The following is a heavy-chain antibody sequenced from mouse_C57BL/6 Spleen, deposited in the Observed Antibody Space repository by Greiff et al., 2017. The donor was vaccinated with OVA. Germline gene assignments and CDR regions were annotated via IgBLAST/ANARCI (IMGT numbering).Heavy chain of an antibody. CDR3: ARPPGSSHYFDD. CDR1: GFTFSSYG. J-gene: IGHJ2*01. D-gene: IGHD1-1*01. Sequence: EVQLVESGGDLVKPGGSLKLSCAASGFTFSSYGMSWVRQTPDKRLEWVATISSGGSYTYYPDSVKGRFTISRDNAKNTLYLQMSSLKAEDTAMYYCARPPGSSHYFDDWGQGTTLTVSS. CDR2: ISSGGSYT. V-gene: IGHV5-6*01.